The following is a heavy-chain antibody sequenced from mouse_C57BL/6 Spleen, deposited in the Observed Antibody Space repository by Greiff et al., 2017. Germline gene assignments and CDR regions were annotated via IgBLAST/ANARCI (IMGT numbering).Heavy chain of an antibody. CDR2: ISSGSSTI. CDR3: ARGSFAF. Sequence: EVKLMESGGGLVKPGGSLTLSCAASGFTFSDSGMHWVRQAPEKGREWVAYISSGSSTIYYADTVKGRFTISRDNAKNTLFLQMTSLRSEDTAMYYCARGSFAFWGQGTLVTVSA. CDR1: GFTFSDSG. J-gene: IGHJ3*01. V-gene: IGHV5-17*01.